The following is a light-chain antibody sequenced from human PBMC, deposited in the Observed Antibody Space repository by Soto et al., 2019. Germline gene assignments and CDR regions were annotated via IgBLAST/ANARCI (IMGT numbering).Light chain of an antibody. V-gene: IGLV6-57*04. CDR1: SGSLASNY. CDR3: QSYDSTNVV. Sequence: NFMLTQPHSVSESPGKTVIISCTRSSGSLASNYVQWYQQRPGSAPTTVIYEDNQRPSGVPDRFSGSIDSASNSASLIISGLKTEDEAGYFCQSYDSTNVVFGGGTQLTVL. J-gene: IGLJ2*01. CDR2: EDN.